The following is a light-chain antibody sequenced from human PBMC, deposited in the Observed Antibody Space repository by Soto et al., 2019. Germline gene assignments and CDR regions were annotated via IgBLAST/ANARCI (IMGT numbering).Light chain of an antibody. Sequence: EIVLTQSPGTLSLTPGERATLSCRASQSVSSSYLAWYQQKPGQAPRLLIFGASNRATGIPDRFSGGGSGTDFTLTISRLEPEDFTLYFCQQYGSSPLTFVLGTKVEI. CDR3: QQYGSSPLT. J-gene: IGKJ1*01. V-gene: IGKV3-20*01. CDR1: QSVSSSY. CDR2: GAS.